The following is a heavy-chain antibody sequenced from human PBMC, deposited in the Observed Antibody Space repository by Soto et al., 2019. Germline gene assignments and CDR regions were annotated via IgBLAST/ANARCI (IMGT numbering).Heavy chain of an antibody. J-gene: IGHJ1*01. CDR3: ARGEGATKEEYFHG. CDR2: INPNSGGT. Sequence: ASLKVSCKASGYTFTGYYMHWVRQAPGQGLEWMGWINPNSGGTNYAQKFQGRVTMTRDTSISTAYMELSRLRSDDTAVYYCARGEGATKEEYFHGWGQAPSVIVSS. D-gene: IGHD1-26*01. CDR1: GYTFTGYY. V-gene: IGHV1-2*02.